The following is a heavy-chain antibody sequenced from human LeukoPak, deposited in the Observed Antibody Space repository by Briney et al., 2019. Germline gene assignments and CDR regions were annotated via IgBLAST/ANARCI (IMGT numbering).Heavy chain of an antibody. CDR3: ASGGYCSSTSCPLPLNY. V-gene: IGHV1-8*03. D-gene: IGHD2-2*01. Sequence: ASVKVSCKASRYTFTSYDINWVRQATGQGLEWMGWMNPNSGNTGYAQKFQGRVTITMNTSISTAYMELSSLRSENTAVYYCASGGYCSSTSCPLPLNYWGQGTLVTVSS. CDR1: RYTFTSYD. J-gene: IGHJ4*02. CDR2: MNPNSGNT.